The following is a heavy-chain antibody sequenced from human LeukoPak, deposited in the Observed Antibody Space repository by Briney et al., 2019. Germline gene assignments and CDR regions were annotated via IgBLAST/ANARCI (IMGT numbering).Heavy chain of an antibody. CDR1: GFTFGNFG. CDR3: ARELVSSGTGYFDL. Sequence: GGSLRLSCEASGFTFGNFGMTWVRQAPGKGLQWVSGITGSSTWTYYAASVKGRFTVSRDNSRNTLHLQMNSLRADDTAVYYCARELVSSGTGYFDLWGRGTLVTVSS. CDR2: ITGSSTWT. D-gene: IGHD3-10*01. J-gene: IGHJ2*01. V-gene: IGHV3-23*01.